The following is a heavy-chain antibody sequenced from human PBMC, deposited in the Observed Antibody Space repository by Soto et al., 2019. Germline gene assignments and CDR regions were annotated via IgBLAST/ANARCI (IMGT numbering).Heavy chain of an antibody. CDR1: GGSISSGGYS. CDR3: ARGEDIVVVPAAMAPLYFDY. V-gene: IGHV4-30-2*01. CDR2: IYHSGST. Sequence: SETLSLTCAVSGGSISSGGYSWSWIRQPPGKGLEWIGYIYHSGSTYYNPSLKSRVTISVDRSKNQFPLKLSSVTAADTAVYYCARGEDIVVVPAAMAPLYFDYWGQGTLVTVSS. J-gene: IGHJ4*02. D-gene: IGHD2-2*01.